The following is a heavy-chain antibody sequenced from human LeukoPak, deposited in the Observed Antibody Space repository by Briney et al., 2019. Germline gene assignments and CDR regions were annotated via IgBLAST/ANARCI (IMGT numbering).Heavy chain of an antibody. J-gene: IGHJ6*03. Sequence: SGTLSLTCTVSGGSISSHYWSWIRQPPGKGLEWIGYIYYSGSTNYNPSLKSRVTISVDTSKNQFSLKLSSVTAADTAVYYCARGTLRLYYYYYMDVWGKGTTVTVSS. CDR3: ARGTLRLYYYYYMDV. D-gene: IGHD4-17*01. V-gene: IGHV4-59*11. CDR2: IYYSGST. CDR1: GGSISSHY.